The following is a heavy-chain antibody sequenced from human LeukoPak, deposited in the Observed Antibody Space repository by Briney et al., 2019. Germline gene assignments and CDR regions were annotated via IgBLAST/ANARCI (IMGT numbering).Heavy chain of an antibody. D-gene: IGHD7-27*01. CDR2: IYYSGST. CDR3: ARASVGMLSAEFDY. Sequence: SETLSLTCTVPGGSISSGDYYWSWIRQPPGKGLEWIGYIYYSGSTYYNPSLKSRVTISVDTSKNQFSLKLSSVTAADTAVYYCARASVGMLSAEFDYWGQGTLVTVSS. CDR1: GGSISSGDYY. J-gene: IGHJ4*02. V-gene: IGHV4-30-4*01.